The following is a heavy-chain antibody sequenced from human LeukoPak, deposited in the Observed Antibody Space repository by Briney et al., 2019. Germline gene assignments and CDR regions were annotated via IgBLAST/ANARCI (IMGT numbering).Heavy chain of an antibody. CDR3: ARHGGGGGWFDP. CDR1: GGSISSYY. Sequence: SATLSLPSTVSGGSISSYYWSWIRQPPGKGLEWIGYIYTSGSTNYNPSLKSRVTTSVDTSKNQFSLKLSSVTAADTAVYYCARHGGGGGWFDPWGQGTLVTVSS. J-gene: IGHJ5*02. D-gene: IGHD2-21*01. CDR2: IYTSGST. V-gene: IGHV4-4*09.